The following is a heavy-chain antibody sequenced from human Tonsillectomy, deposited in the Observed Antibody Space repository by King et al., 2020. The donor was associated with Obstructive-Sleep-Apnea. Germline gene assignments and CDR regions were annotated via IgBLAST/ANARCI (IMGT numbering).Heavy chain of an antibody. CDR1: GGSISSYY. CDR2: IYYSGST. CDR3: ARRSLLWFGELSYFDY. V-gene: IGHV4-59*08. J-gene: IGHJ4*02. D-gene: IGHD3-10*01. Sequence: QLQESGPGLVKPSETLSLTCTVSGGSISSYYWSWIRQPPGKGLEWIGYIYYSGSTNYNPSLKSRVTISVDTSKNQFSLKLSSVTAADTAVYYCARRSLLWFGELSYFDYWGQGTLVTVSS.